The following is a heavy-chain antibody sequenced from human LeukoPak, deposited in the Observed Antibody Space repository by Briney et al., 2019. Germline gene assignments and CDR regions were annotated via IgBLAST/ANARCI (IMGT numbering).Heavy chain of an antibody. D-gene: IGHD3-16*02. Sequence: SLRLSCAASXXTXXSXXMSWVRQAPGKGLEWVANIKQDGSEKYYVDSVKGRFTISRDNAKNSLYLQMNSLRAEDTAVYYCAREGLRLGELSFDYWGQGTLVTVSS. J-gene: IGHJ4*02. CDR3: AREGLRLGELSFDY. V-gene: IGHV3-7*03. CDR2: IKQDGSEK. CDR1: XXTXXSXX.